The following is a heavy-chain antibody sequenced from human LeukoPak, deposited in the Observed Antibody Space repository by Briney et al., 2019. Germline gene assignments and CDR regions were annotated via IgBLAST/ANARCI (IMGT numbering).Heavy chain of an antibody. CDR2: ISGSGGST. J-gene: IGHJ4*02. Sequence: PGGSLRLSCAASGFTFSSYAMSWVRQAPGKGLEWVSAISGSGGSTYYADSVKGRFTISRDDSKNTLYLQMNSLRAEDTAVYYCAKDFSSSWSPPLYYFDYWGQGTLVTVSS. CDR1: GFTFSSYA. D-gene: IGHD6-13*01. CDR3: AKDFSSSWSPPLYYFDY. V-gene: IGHV3-23*01.